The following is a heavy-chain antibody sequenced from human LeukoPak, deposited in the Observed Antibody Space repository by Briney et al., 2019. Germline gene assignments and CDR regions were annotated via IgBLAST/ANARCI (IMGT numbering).Heavy chain of an antibody. CDR3: ARVIESSGWYDSGFDY. V-gene: IGHV3-21*01. Sequence: SGGSLRLSCAASGFTFSSYSMNWVRQAPGKGLEWVSSISSSSSYIYYADSVKGRFTISRDNSKNTLYLQMNSLRAEDTAVYYCARVIESSGWYDSGFDYWGQGTLVTVSS. CDR1: GFTFSSYS. D-gene: IGHD6-19*01. CDR2: ISSSSSYI. J-gene: IGHJ4*02.